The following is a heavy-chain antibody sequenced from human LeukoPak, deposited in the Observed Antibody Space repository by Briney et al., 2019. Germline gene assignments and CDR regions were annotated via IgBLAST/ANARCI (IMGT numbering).Heavy chain of an antibody. Sequence: ASVKVSCKASGYTFTSYDINWVRQATGQGLEWMGWMNPNSGNTRYAQKFQGRVTITRNTSISTAYMELSSLRSEDTAVYYCARGKRITIFGVVIGNYYYYYMDVWGKGTTVTVSS. J-gene: IGHJ6*03. CDR1: GYTFTSYD. CDR3: ARGKRITIFGVVIGNYYYYYMDV. V-gene: IGHV1-8*03. CDR2: MNPNSGNT. D-gene: IGHD3-3*01.